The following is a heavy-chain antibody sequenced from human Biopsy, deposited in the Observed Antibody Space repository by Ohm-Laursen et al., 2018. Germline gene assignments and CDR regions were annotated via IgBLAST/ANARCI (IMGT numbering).Heavy chain of an antibody. V-gene: IGHV3-74*01. CDR3: AKGGSITIFGVVINNCFDP. D-gene: IGHD3-3*01. CDR1: GFTFYAYW. J-gene: IGHJ5*02. Sequence: SLRLSCSASGFTFYAYWMYWVRQVPGTGLVWVSHIKSVGSWTNYADSVKGRFTISRDNAKNTLYLQMNSVRADDTAIYYCAKGGSITIFGVVINNCFDPWGQGTRVTVSS. CDR2: IKSVGSWT.